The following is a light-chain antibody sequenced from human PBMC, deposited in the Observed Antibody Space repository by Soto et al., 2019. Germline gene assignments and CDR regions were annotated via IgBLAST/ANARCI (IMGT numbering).Light chain of an antibody. CDR2: EVS. CDR3: SSYAGSYTWI. Sequence: QSALTQPPSASGSPGQSVTISCTGTSSDVGAYDYVSWYQQHPGKAPKLMIYEVSQRPSGVPDRFSGSKSGNTASLTISGLQAEDEAEYFCSSYAGSYTWIFGSGTKLTVL. CDR1: SSDVGAYDY. V-gene: IGLV2-8*01. J-gene: IGLJ1*01.